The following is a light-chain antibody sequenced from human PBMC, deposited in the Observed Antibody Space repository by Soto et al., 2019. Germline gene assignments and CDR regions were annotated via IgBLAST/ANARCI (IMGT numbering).Light chain of an antibody. J-gene: IGLJ1*01. CDR3: YSFTTSNTYV. CDR1: SSDGGSYNR. V-gene: IGLV2-18*02. CDR2: EVS. Sequence: QSVLTQPPSVSGSHGQSVTISCSGTSSDGGSYNRVSWYQQAPGTAPKVMIYEVSNRPSGGPDRFSGAKSGNTASLTISGLQPEDEADYYCYSFTTSNTYVFGTGTKVTVL.